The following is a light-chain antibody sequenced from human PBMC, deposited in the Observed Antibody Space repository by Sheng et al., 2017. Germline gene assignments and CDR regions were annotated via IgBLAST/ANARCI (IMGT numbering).Light chain of an antibody. CDR1: QTIVSTF. CDR3: QQYGSSPYT. V-gene: IGKV3-20*01. CDR2: GAS. J-gene: IGKJ2*01. Sequence: EIVLTQSPGTLSLSPGQRATLSCRASQTIVSTFLAWYQQKPGQAPRRLIYGASIRATGIPDRFSGSGSGTDFTLTISRLEPEDFAVYYCQQYGSSPYTFGQGTKLE.